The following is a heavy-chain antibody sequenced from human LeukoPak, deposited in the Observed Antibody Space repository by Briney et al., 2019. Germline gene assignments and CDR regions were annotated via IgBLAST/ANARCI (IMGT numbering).Heavy chain of an antibody. D-gene: IGHD5-18*01. V-gene: IGHV4-59*01. J-gene: IGHJ5*02. Sequence: KPSETLSLTCTVSGGSISSYYWSWIRQPPGKGLEWIGYIYYSGSTNYNPSLKSRVTISVDTSKNQFSLKLSSVTAADTAVYYWARYASFRGYSSETNWFDPWGQGTLVTVSS. CDR3: ARYASFRGYSSETNWFDP. CDR2: IYYSGST. CDR1: GGSISSYY.